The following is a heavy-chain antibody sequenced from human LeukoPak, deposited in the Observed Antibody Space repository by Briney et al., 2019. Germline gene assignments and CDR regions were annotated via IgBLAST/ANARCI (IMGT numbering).Heavy chain of an antibody. CDR1: AFTFRSYA. J-gene: IGHJ4*02. CDR2: IRYDGSNK. D-gene: IGHD1-14*01. Sequence: GGSLRLSCAASAFTFRSYAMHWVRQAPGKGLEWVAVIRYDGSNKYYADSVKGRFTIFRDNSKNTLYLQMNSLRAEDTAVYYCAKGAKYSPTGALYYFDYWGQGTLVTVSS. CDR3: AKGAKYSPTGALYYFDY. V-gene: IGHV3-30*02.